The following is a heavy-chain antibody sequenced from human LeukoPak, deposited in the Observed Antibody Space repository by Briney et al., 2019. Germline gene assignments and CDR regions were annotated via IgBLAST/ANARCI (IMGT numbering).Heavy chain of an antibody. V-gene: IGHV1-69*02. CDR1: GGTFSSYT. J-gene: IGHJ4*02. CDR3: ARLTYYYDSSGYYSN. Sequence: SVKVSCKASGGTFSSYTISWVRQAPGQGLEWMGRIIPILGIANYAQKFQGRGTITPDKSTSTAYTELSSLRSADTAVYYCARLTYYYDSSGYYSNWGQGTLVTVSS. D-gene: IGHD3-22*01. CDR2: IIPILGIA.